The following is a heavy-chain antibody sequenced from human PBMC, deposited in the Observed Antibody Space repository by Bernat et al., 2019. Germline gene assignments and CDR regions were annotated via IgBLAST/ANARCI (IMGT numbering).Heavy chain of an antibody. V-gene: IGHV3-64*01. CDR3: SSGRMPTTTPYFDY. Sequence: EVQLVESGGGLVQPGGSLRLSCAASGFTFSNYALHWVRQAPGKGLEYVSGITSNGGSTYYANSVKGRFTVSRDNSENTQYLQMGSLRPEDMAVYYCSSGRMPTTTPYFDYWGQGTLVTVCS. CDR1: GFTFSNYA. D-gene: IGHD1-26*01. J-gene: IGHJ4*02. CDR2: ITSNGGST.